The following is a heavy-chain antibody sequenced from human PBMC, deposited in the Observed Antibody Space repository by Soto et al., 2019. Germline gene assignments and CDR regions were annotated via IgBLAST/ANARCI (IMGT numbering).Heavy chain of an antibody. Sequence: SVKVSCKASGGTFSSYAISWVRQAPGQGLEWMGGIIPIFGTANYAQKFRGRVTITADESTSTAYMELSSLRSEDTAVYYCASGLRLVIGSGGDFDYWGQGTLVTVSS. CDR1: GGTFSSYA. V-gene: IGHV1-69*13. D-gene: IGHD3-9*01. J-gene: IGHJ4*02. CDR2: IIPIFGTA. CDR3: ASGLRLVIGSGGDFDY.